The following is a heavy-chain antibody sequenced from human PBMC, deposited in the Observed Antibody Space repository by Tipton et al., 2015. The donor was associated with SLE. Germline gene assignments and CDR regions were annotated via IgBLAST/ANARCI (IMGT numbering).Heavy chain of an antibody. CDR1: GLSFGSFW. J-gene: IGHJ4*02. CDR3: ARDRRRHLDY. D-gene: IGHD1-1*01. V-gene: IGHV3-7*01. CDR2: IKQDGSER. Sequence: VQLVQSGGGLVQPGGSLRLSCAVSGLSFGSFWMSWVRQAPGEGLEWVANIKQDGSERNYVDSVRGRFTISRDNAKNTVFLQMNSLRGDDTAVYYCARDRRRHLDYWGQGTLVTVSS.